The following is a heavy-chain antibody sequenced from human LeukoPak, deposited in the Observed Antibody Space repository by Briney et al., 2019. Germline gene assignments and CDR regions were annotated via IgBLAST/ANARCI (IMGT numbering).Heavy chain of an antibody. D-gene: IGHD6-6*01. Sequence: GGSLRLSCAASGFTFSSYAMSWVRQAPGKGLEWVSSISGSGGSTYYADSVKGRFTISRDNSKNALYLQMNSLRADDTAVYYCARGWSSSADYWGHGTLVTVSS. V-gene: IGHV3-23*01. CDR3: ARGWSSSADY. J-gene: IGHJ4*01. CDR1: GFTFSSYA. CDR2: ISGSGGST.